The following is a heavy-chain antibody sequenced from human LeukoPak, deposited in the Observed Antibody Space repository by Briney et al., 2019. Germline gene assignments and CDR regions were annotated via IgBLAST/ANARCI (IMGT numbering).Heavy chain of an antibody. CDR3: ARGYCSGGSCNWGQFDS. D-gene: IGHD2-15*01. CDR2: VGSGGGTT. CDR1: GFTVSGNY. V-gene: IGHV3-53*01. J-gene: IGHJ4*02. Sequence: GGSLRLSCAASGFTVSGNYMSWVRLAPGRGLEWVSVVGSGGGTTYYADFVKGRFTISRNNSMSTLSLQMRSLRVEDTAMYYCARGYCSGGSCNWGQFDSWGQGTLVTVS.